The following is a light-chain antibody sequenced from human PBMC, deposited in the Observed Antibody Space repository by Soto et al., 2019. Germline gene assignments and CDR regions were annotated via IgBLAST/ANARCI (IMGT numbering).Light chain of an antibody. V-gene: IGKV3-20*01. J-gene: IGKJ4*01. Sequence: EIVLTQSPGTLSLSPGERATLSCRSSQSVSSSYLGWYQQKPGQAPRLLIYGASSSATGIPARFSGSGSGTGFPLTISRLEPEDFAVYYCQQYSSSPRTFGGGNKVDIK. CDR1: QSVSSSY. CDR3: QQYSSSPRT. CDR2: GAS.